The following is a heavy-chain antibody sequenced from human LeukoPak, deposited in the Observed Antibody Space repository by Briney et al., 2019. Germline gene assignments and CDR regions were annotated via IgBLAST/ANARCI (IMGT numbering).Heavy chain of an antibody. D-gene: IGHD6-19*01. Sequence: GGSLRLSCEPSGFSLRFFAMSWLRHPPEKGLEWVSTINAYSGTRSYAASVRGRFTISRANSKNTVYLQLNTLRAEDTAVYYCAKPISGGLAVTADWFDPWGQGTLVVVSS. V-gene: IGHV3-23*01. CDR2: INAYSGTR. J-gene: IGHJ5*01. CDR1: GFSLRFFA. CDR3: AKPISGGLAVTADWFDP.